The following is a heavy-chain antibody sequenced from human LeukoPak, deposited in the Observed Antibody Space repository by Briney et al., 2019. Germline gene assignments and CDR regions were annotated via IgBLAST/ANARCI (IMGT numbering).Heavy chain of an antibody. D-gene: IGHD2-2*02. Sequence: SQTLSLTCAVSGGSISSGGYYWSWIRQPPGKGLEWIGYIYHSGSTYYNPSLKSRVTISVDRSKNQFSLKLSSVTAADTAVYYCARTYCSSTSCYKGGFDYWGQGTLVTVSS. CDR1: GGSISSGGYY. V-gene: IGHV4-30-2*01. CDR3: ARTYCSSTSCYKGGFDY. J-gene: IGHJ4*02. CDR2: IYHSGST.